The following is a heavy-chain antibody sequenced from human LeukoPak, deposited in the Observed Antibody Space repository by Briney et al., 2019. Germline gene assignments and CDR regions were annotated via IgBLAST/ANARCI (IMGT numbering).Heavy chain of an antibody. D-gene: IGHD6-13*01. V-gene: IGHV7-4-1*02. J-gene: IGHJ6*03. CDR1: GYTFTSYA. Sequence: ASVKVSCKASGYTFTSYAMNWVRQAPGQGLEWMGWINTNTGNPTYAQGFTGRFVFSLDTSVGTAYLQISSLKAEDTAVYYCAREAIGYSSSWYVGYYYYMDVWGKGTTVTVSS. CDR3: AREAIGYSSSWYVGYYYYMDV. CDR2: INTNTGNP.